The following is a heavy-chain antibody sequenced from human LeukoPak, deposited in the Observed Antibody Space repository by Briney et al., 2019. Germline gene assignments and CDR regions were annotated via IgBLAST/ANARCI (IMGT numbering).Heavy chain of an antibody. V-gene: IGHV1-2*02. CDR2: INPNSGGT. CDR3: AREVRAAGTNRGYYFDY. D-gene: IGHD6-13*01. J-gene: IGHJ4*02. Sequence: ASVKVSCKASGYTFTGYYMHWVRQAPGQGLEWMGWINPNSGGTNYAQKFQGRITMTRDTSISTAYMELCRLRSDDTAVYYCAREVRAAGTNRGYYFDYWGQGTLVTVSS. CDR1: GYTFTGYY.